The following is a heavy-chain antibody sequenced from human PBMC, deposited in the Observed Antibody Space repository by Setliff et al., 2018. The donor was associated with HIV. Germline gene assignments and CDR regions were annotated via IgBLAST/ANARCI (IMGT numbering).Heavy chain of an antibody. J-gene: IGHJ4*02. CDR1: GYTFTSYT. CDR3: ARISGNDRGGYYYHYFGY. Sequence: EASVKVSCKASGYTFTSYTIHWVRQAPGQRLEWMGWIDSGNGNTKISPKFQDRVTIIRDTSATTVYMEVNSLRSEDTAVYYCARISGNDRGGYYYHYFGYWGQGALVTVSS. CDR2: IDSGNGNT. D-gene: IGHD3-22*01. V-gene: IGHV1-3*04.